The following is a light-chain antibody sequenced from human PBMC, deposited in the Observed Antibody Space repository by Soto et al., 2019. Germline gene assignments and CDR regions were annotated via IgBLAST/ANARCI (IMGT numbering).Light chain of an antibody. J-gene: IGKJ2*01. Sequence: DIQMTQSPSTLSASVGDRVTITCRASQSVSYWSAWYQQKPGKAPKLLIYRASNLESGVPSRFSGSGSGTEFTLTISSLQPDDFATYYCQQYNTLFPYTFGQGTKLDIK. CDR1: QSVSYW. V-gene: IGKV1-5*03. CDR2: RAS. CDR3: QQYNTLFPYT.